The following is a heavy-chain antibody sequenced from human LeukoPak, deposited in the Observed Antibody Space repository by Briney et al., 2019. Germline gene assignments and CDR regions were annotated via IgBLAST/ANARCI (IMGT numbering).Heavy chain of an antibody. D-gene: IGHD3-22*01. CDR2: ISAYNGNT. J-gene: IGHJ3*02. V-gene: IGHV1-18*01. CDR1: GYTFTSYG. Sequence: ASVKVSCKASGYTFTSYGISWVRQAPGQGLEWMGWISAYNGNTNYAQKLQGRVTMTTDTSTSTAYMELRSLRSDDTAVYHCARGGDSGYYKPPLAFDIWGQGTMVTVSS. CDR3: ARGGDSGYYKPPLAFDI.